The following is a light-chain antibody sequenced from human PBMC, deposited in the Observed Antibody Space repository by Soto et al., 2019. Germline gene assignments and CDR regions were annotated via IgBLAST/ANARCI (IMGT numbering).Light chain of an antibody. V-gene: IGLV1-44*01. CDR2: SNN. Sequence: QSVLTQPPSASGTPGQRITISCSGSSSNIGSHTVNWHQQVPGTAPKLLIYSNNQRPSGVPDRFSGSKSGTSASLAISGLQSEDEADYYCATWDDSLSGQVVFGGGTKLTVL. CDR1: SSNIGSHT. CDR3: ATWDDSLSGQVV. J-gene: IGLJ2*01.